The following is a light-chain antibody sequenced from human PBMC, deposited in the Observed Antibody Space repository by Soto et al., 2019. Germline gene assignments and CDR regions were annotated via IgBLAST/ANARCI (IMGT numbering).Light chain of an antibody. V-gene: IGLV2-11*01. CDR2: AVN. CDR3: CSYAGSYTWV. CDR1: SSDVGDYNY. J-gene: IGLJ3*02. Sequence: QSVLSQPRSVSGSPGQSVTITCTGTSSDVGDYNYVSWYQQHPGKAPKLLIYAVNMRPSGVPDRFSGSKSGNTASLTISGLQAEDEADYSCCSYAGSYTWVFGGGTKLTVL.